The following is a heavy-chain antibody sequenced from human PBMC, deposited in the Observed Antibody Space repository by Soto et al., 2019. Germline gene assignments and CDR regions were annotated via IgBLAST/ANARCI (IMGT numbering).Heavy chain of an antibody. D-gene: IGHD6-6*01. CDR1: GGTFSSYA. J-gene: IGHJ3*02. V-gene: IGHV1-69*01. CDR2: IIPIFGTA. Sequence: QVQLVQSGAEVKKPGSSVKVSCKASGGTFSSYAISWVRQAPGQGLEWMGGIIPIFGTANYAQKFQGRVTITADESTSTAYMELSSLRSEDTAVYYCARYQSSIAARSYAFDIWGQGTMVTVSS. CDR3: ARYQSSIAARSYAFDI.